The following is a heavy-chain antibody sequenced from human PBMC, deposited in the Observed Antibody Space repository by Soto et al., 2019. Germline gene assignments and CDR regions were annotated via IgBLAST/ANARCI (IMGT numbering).Heavy chain of an antibody. D-gene: IGHD3-10*02. V-gene: IGHV1-24*01. CDR3: ARARYLLLWSGVDH. J-gene: IGHJ4*02. Sequence: GASVKVSCTVSGYSLTESSMHWVRQAPGKGLEWMGGFDPEDGETIYAQKFQGRVTMTEDTSTDTAYMELSSLRSEDTAVYYCARARYLLLWSGVDHWGQGTPVTVSS. CDR1: GYSLTESS. CDR2: FDPEDGET.